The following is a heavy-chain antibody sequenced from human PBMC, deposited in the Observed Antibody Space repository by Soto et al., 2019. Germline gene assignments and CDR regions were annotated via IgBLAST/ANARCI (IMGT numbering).Heavy chain of an antibody. CDR1: GYTFSNFW. CDR3: ARSPRSSPYFDY. D-gene: IGHD6-13*01. CDR2: IYPGDYET. Sequence: ESLRISCQCSGYTFSNFWIAWVRQLPGKGLEWMGIIYPGDYETRYSPSFHGKVTISADRSIGTAYLQWSSLEASDSAFYFCARSPRSSPYFDYWGQGALVTVSS. V-gene: IGHV5-51*01. J-gene: IGHJ4*02.